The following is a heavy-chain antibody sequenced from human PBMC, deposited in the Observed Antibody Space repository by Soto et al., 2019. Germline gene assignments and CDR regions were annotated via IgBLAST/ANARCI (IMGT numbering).Heavy chain of an antibody. CDR1: GFTFSSYG. V-gene: IGHV3-30*03. CDR3: ARDAPPVVPAATPVPSNWFDP. Sequence: GGSLRLSCAASGFTFSSYGMHWVRQAPGKGLEWVAVISYDGSNKYYADSVKGRFTISRDNSKNTLYLQMNSLRAEDTAVYYCARDAPPVVPAATPVPSNWFDPWGQGTLVTVSS. J-gene: IGHJ5*02. CDR2: ISYDGSNK. D-gene: IGHD2-2*01.